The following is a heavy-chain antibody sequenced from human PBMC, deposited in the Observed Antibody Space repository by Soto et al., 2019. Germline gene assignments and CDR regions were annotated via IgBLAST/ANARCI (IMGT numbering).Heavy chain of an antibody. J-gene: IGHJ4*02. CDR3: AAVAHRSDY. CDR2: IVVGSGNT. Sequence: SVKLTCTASGFTYTSTAVQWVRQARGQRLEWIEWIVVGSGNTNYAQKFQERVTITRDMSTSTAYMELSSLRSEDTAVYYCAAVAHRSDYWGQGTLVTVSS. V-gene: IGHV1-58*01. D-gene: IGHD5-12*01. CDR1: GFTYTSTA.